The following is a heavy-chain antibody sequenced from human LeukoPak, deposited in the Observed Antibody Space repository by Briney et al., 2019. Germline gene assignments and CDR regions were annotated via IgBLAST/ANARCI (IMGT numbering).Heavy chain of an antibody. CDR3: ARGSDYYDSSDFDY. CDR2: IYHSGST. V-gene: IGHV4-38-2*02. D-gene: IGHD3-22*01. J-gene: IGHJ4*02. CDR1: GYSISSGYY. Sequence: SVTLSLTCTVSGYSISSGYYWGWIRQPPGKGLEWIGSIYHSGSTYYNPSLKSRVTISVDTSKNQFSLKLSSVTAADTAVYYCARGSDYYDSSDFDYWGQGTLVTVSS.